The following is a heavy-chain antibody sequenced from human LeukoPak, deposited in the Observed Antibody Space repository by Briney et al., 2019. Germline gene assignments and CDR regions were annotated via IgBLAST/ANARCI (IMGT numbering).Heavy chain of an antibody. CDR2: INHSGST. D-gene: IGHD3-16*01. CDR1: GGSFSGYY. V-gene: IGHV4-34*01. J-gene: IGHJ6*02. Sequence: SETLSLTCAVYGGSFSGYYWSWIRQPPGKGLEWIGEINHSGSTNYNPSLKSRVTISVDTSKNQFSLKLSSVTAADPAVFYWARGGAVPQMTRGYYYYYGMDVWGQGTTVPVSS. CDR3: ARGGAVPQMTRGYYYYYGMDV.